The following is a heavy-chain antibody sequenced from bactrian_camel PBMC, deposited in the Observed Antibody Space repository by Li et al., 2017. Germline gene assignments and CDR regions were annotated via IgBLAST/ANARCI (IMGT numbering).Heavy chain of an antibody. CDR2: IESDGST. CDR1: VDTIGRYC. J-gene: IGHJ4*01. V-gene: IGHV3S55*01. CDR3: AAHTRRFHIMDHSWTSQDAYDY. Sequence: HVQLVESGGGSVQVGGSLRLSCVASVDTIGRYCMGWFRQIPDKEREGVAGIESDGSTSYADSVKGRFTVSQDSAKNTLYLQMNSLKPEDTAMYYCAAHTRRFHIMDHSWTSQDAYDYWGQGTQVTVS. D-gene: IGHD3*01.